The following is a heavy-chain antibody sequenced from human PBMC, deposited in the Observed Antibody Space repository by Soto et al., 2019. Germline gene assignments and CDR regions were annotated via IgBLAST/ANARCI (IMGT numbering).Heavy chain of an antibody. J-gene: IGHJ5*02. CDR1: GGSISSYY. D-gene: IGHD3-16*01. Sequence: SETLSLTCTVSGGSISSYYWSWIRQPPGKGLEWIGYIYYSGSTNYNPSLKSRVTISVDTSKNQFSLKLSSVTAADTAVYYCARRPDSGGLVPWGQGTLVTVSS. CDR3: ARRPDSGGLVP. CDR2: IYYSGST. V-gene: IGHV4-59*01.